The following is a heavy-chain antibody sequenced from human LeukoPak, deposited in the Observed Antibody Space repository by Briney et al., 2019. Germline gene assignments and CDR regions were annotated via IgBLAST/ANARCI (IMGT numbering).Heavy chain of an antibody. Sequence: GGSLRLSCAASGFTFSSYAMSWVRQAPGKGLEWVSAISGSGGSTYYADSVKGRFTISRDNSENTLYLQMNSLRAEDTAVYYCAKDYGEFDWFDPWGQGTLVTVSS. CDR2: ISGSGGST. CDR1: GFTFSSYA. CDR3: AKDYGEFDWFDP. D-gene: IGHD4-17*01. V-gene: IGHV3-23*01. J-gene: IGHJ5*02.